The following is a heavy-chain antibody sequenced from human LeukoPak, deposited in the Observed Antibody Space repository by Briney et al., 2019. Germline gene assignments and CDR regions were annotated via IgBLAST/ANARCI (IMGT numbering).Heavy chain of an antibody. CDR1: GYTFTSYG. J-gene: IGHJ5*02. V-gene: IGHV1-18*01. CDR2: ISASNGNT. CDR3: ARGNPYYDFWSGYYPNWFDP. D-gene: IGHD3-3*01. Sequence: GASVKVSCKASGYTFTSYGISWVRQAPGQGLEWMGWISASNGNTNYAQKLQGRVTMTTDTSTSTAYMELRSLRSDDTAVYYCARGNPYYDFWSGYYPNWFDPWGQGTLVTVSS.